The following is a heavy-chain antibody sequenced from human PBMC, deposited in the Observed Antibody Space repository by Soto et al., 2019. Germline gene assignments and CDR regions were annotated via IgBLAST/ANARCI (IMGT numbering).Heavy chain of an antibody. Sequence: GASVKVSCKASGYTFTSYYMQWVRQAPGQGLEWMGIINPSGGSTSYAQEFQGRVTMTRDTSTSTVYMELSSLRSEDTAVYYCASSLLSGRPTGRFDYWGQGTLVTVSS. CDR2: INPSGGST. D-gene: IGHD1-26*01. J-gene: IGHJ4*02. V-gene: IGHV1-46*01. CDR1: GYTFTSYY. CDR3: ASSLLSGRPTGRFDY.